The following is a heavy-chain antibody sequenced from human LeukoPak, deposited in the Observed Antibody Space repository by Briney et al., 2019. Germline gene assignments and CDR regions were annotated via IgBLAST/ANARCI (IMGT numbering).Heavy chain of an antibody. CDR1: GFTFSIYS. CDR2: ISYDGSNK. CDR3: AREGTSGGRRYYYYYYMDV. V-gene: IGHV3-30*04. D-gene: IGHD2-2*01. J-gene: IGHJ6*03. Sequence: GGSLRLSCAASGFTFSIYSMHWARQPPRKWMEWVSFISYDGSNKYYADSVKGRFTISRDNFKNTLYLQMNSVRAEDTAVYYCAREGTSGGRRYYYYYYMDVWGKGTTVTVSS.